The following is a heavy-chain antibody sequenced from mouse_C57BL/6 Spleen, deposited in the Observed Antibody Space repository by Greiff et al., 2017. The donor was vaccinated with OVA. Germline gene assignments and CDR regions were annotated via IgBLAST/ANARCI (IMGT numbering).Heavy chain of an antibody. D-gene: IGHD2-5*01. CDR1: GYTFTSYG. J-gene: IGHJ2*01. CDR2: IYPRSGNT. V-gene: IGHV1-81*01. Sequence: QVQLRQSGAELARPGASVKLSCKASGYTFTSYGISWVKQRTGQGLEWIGEIYPRSGNTYYNAKFKGKATLTADKSSSTAYMELRSLTSEDSAVYYCASGDSNYQGRYWGQGTTLTVSS. CDR3: ASGDSNYQGRY.